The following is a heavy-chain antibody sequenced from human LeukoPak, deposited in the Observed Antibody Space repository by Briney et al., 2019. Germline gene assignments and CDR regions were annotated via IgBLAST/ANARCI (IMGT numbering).Heavy chain of an antibody. CDR3: ARVSGSYYDGFAI. CDR1: GGSISSSSYY. J-gene: IGHJ3*02. D-gene: IGHD1-26*01. V-gene: IGHV4-39*07. Sequence: SETLSLTCSVSGGSISSSSYYWGWIRQPPGKGLEWIGSIYYSGSTYYNPSLKSRVTISVDTSKNQFSLKLSSVTAADTAVYYCARVSGSYYDGFAIWGQGTMVTVSS. CDR2: IYYSGST.